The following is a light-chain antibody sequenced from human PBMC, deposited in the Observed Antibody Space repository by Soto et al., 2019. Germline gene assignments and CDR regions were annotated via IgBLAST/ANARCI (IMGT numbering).Light chain of an antibody. CDR3: QHYNSDPWT. V-gene: IGKV1-5*01. CDR2: DAS. CDR1: QTIRRW. J-gene: IGKJ1*01. Sequence: DIEMTQSPSTLSASVGDRVTITCRASQTIRRWLAWYQQRPGKPPKVLIYDASTLESGVPARFSGSGSETEFTLTISSLQPEDSATYYCQHYNSDPWTFGHGTKVEIK.